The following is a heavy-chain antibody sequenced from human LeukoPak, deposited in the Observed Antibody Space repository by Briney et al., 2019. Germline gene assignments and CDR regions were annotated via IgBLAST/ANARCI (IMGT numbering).Heavy chain of an antibody. CDR3: ARDSIVVVPAATKPGGVDYYYYGMDV. CDR2: IKQDGSEK. Sequence: GGSLSLSCAASGFTFSSYWMSWVRQAPGKGLEWVANIKQDGSEKYYVDSVKGRFTISRDNAKNSLYLQMNSLRAEDTAVYYCARDSIVVVPAATKPGGVDYYYYGMDVWGQGTTVTVSS. J-gene: IGHJ6*02. D-gene: IGHD2-2*01. CDR1: GFTFSSYW. V-gene: IGHV3-7*01.